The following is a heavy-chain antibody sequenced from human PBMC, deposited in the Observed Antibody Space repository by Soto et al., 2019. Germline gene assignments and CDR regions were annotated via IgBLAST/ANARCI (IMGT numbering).Heavy chain of an antibody. CDR1: GGSISSSTYY. D-gene: IGHD2-2*01. V-gene: IGHV4-39*01. Sequence: QSQLQESGPGLVKPSETLSLTCTVSGGSISSSTYYWGWIRQPPGKGLEWIASISYSGNTFYNPFLKSRVPISVAASNNQLSLKLFSVTAADTAVYYCTRRKREENCSMNSCYVTHWGQGTLVTVSS. J-gene: IGHJ4*02. CDR3: TRRKREENCSMNSCYVTH. CDR2: ISYSGNT.